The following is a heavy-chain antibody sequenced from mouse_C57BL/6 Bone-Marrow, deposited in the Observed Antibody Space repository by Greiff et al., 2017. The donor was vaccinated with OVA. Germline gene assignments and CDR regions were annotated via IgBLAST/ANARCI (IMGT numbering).Heavy chain of an antibody. CDR2: IDPENGDT. J-gene: IGHJ1*03. V-gene: IGHV14-4*01. CDR3: TTSYYGSSPSYWYVDV. D-gene: IGHD1-1*01. Sequence: EVKLMESGAELVRPGASVKLSCTASGFNIKDDYMHWVKQRPEQGLEWIGWIDPENGDTEYASKFQGKATITADTSSNTAYLQLSSLTSEDTAVYYCTTSYYGSSPSYWYVDVWGTGTTVTVSS. CDR1: GFNIKDDY.